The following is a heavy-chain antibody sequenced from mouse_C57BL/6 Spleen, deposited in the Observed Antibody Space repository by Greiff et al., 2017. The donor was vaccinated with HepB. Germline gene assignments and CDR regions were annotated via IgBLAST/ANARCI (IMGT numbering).Heavy chain of an antibody. CDR2: IDPETGGT. CDR3: TINVVYDETLAY. CDR1: GYTFTDYE. J-gene: IGHJ3*01. Sequence: QVQLQQSGAELVRPGASVTLSCKASGYTFTDYEMHWVKQTPAQGLEWIGAIDPETGGTAYNQKFKGKAILTADKSSSTAYMQLRSLTSEDSAVYYWTINVVYDETLAYWGQGTLVTVSA. V-gene: IGHV1-15*01. D-gene: IGHD2-14*01.